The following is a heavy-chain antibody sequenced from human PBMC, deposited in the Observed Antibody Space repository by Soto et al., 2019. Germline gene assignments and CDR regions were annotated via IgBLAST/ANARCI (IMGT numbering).Heavy chain of an antibody. V-gene: IGHV1-2*02. CDR1: GYTFTGYY. Sequence: ASVTVSCNASGYTFTGYYMHWVRQAPGQGLEWMGWINPNSGGTNYAQKFQGRVTMTRDTSISTAYMELSRLRSDDPAVDYCARGARWCAWGSYWLYWGQGTLVTVSS. CDR2: INPNSGGT. CDR3: ARGARWCAWGSYWLY. J-gene: IGHJ4*02. D-gene: IGHD1-26*01.